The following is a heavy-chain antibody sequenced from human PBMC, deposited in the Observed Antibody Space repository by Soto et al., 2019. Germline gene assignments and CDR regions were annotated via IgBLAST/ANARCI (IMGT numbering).Heavy chain of an antibody. CDR1: GFTFSSYS. J-gene: IGHJ5*02. Sequence: EVQLVESGGGLVQPGGSLRLSCAASGFTFSSYSMNWVRQAPGKGLEWVSYISSSSSTIYYADSVKGRFTISRDNAKNSLYLQMNSLRDEDTAVYYCAREGSPPWGGWSYNWSDPWGQGTLVTVSS. CDR3: AREGSPPWGGWSYNWSDP. CDR2: ISSSSSTI. V-gene: IGHV3-48*02. D-gene: IGHD6-19*01.